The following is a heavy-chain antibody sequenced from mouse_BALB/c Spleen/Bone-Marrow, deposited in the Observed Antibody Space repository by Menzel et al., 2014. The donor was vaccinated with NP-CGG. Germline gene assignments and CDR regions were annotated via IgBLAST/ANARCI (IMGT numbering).Heavy chain of an antibody. J-gene: IGHJ2*01. Sequence: QVQLQQSGPELVKPGASVKISCKASGYAFSSSWMNWVKQRPGQGLEWIGRIYPGDGDTNYNGKFKGKATQTADKSSSTAYMQFSSLTSVDSAVYFCARDYYGSSFDYWGQGTTLTVSS. V-gene: IGHV1-82*01. D-gene: IGHD1-1*01. CDR1: GYAFSSSW. CDR3: ARDYYGSSFDY. CDR2: IYPGDGDT.